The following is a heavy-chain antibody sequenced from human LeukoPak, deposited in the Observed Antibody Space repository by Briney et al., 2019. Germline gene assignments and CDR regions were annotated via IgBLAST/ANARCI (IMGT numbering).Heavy chain of an antibody. CDR3: TTASHYSSSWYSY. Sequence: GGSLRLSCTASGFTFTDAWMSWVRQAPGKGLEWVGRIKSKPDGGTTDYAAPVKGRFTISRDDSKKMLYLQMNSLKTEDTAVYYCTTASHYSSSWYSYWGQGTLVTVSS. CDR1: GFTFTDAW. D-gene: IGHD6-13*01. J-gene: IGHJ4*02. V-gene: IGHV3-15*01. CDR2: IKSKPDGGTT.